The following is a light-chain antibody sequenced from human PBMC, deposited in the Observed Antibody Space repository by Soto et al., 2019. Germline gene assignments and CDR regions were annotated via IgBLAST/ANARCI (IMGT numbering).Light chain of an antibody. CDR2: DDN. CDR3: CSYEGTYTSFV. Sequence: QSVLTQPPSVSAAPGQKVTISCSGSSSNIGGNSVSWYQQLPGTAPKLLIYDDNKRPSGIPDRFSGSKSGTSATLGITGFQTGDEADYFCCSYEGTYTSFVFGNGTKVTVL. J-gene: IGLJ1*01. CDR1: SSNIGGNS. V-gene: IGLV1-51*01.